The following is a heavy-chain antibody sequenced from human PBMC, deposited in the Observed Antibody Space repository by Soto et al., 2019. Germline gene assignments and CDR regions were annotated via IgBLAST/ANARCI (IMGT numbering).Heavy chain of an antibody. CDR3: ARGPSGDKVDS. CDR1: GGSLSTVNYW. CDR2: IYNGGST. V-gene: IGHV4-30-4*01. Sequence: QVQLQESGPGLVKPSQTLSLTCTVSGGSLSTVNYWWSWIRQSPDMGLEWIGHIYNGGSTHNNPSLESRVTMSVDTSKNQLSLTLSSVSAADTAVYYCARGPSGDKVDSWGQGTLVTVSS. J-gene: IGHJ4*02. D-gene: IGHD7-27*01.